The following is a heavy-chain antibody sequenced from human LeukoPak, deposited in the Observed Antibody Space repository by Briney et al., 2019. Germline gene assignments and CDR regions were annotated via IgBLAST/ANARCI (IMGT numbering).Heavy chain of an antibody. V-gene: IGHV4-39*01. D-gene: IGHD6-13*01. Sequence: PSETLYLTCTVSGGSISSSSYCRGWIRQPPGKGLEWIGSIYYSGSTYYNPSLKSRVTISVDTSKNQFSLKLSSVTAADTAVYYCARRGKRGNSSSWSWWSASFDPWGQGTLVTVSS. CDR1: GGSISSSSYC. J-gene: IGHJ5*02. CDR3: ARRGKRGNSSSWSWWSASFDP. CDR2: IYYSGST.